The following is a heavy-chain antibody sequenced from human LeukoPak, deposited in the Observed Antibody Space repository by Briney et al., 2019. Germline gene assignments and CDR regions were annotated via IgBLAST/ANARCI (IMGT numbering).Heavy chain of an antibody. CDR3: AKHAAVGDYFDY. V-gene: IGHV3-23*01. CDR2: ISGSGGST. D-gene: IGHD1-26*01. J-gene: IGHJ4*02. CDR1: GFTFSSYA. Sequence: AGGSLRLSCAASGFTFSSYAMSWVRQAPGKGLDWVSGISGSGGSTYYADSVKGRFTTSRDNSKNTLYLQMSSLRAEETAVYYCAKHAAVGDYFDYWGQGTLVAVSS.